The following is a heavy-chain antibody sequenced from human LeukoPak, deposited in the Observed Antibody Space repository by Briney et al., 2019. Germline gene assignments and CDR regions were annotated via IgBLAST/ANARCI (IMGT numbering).Heavy chain of an antibody. CDR1: GGSISSGSYY. J-gene: IGHJ4*02. V-gene: IGHV4-61*02. CDR3: AREAASEVTIFGVVPYYFDY. CDR2: IYTSGST. D-gene: IGHD3-3*01. Sequence: SETLSLTCTVSGGSISSGSYYWSWIRQPAGKGLEWIGRIYTSGSTNYNPSLKSRVTISVDTSKNQFSLKLSSVTAADTAVYYCAREAASEVTIFGVVPYYFDYWGQGTLVTVSS.